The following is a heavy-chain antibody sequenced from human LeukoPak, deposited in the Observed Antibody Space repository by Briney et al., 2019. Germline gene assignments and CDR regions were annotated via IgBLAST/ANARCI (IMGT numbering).Heavy chain of an antibody. J-gene: IGHJ4*02. Sequence: GASVKVSCKASGYTFTSYGISWVRQAPGQGLEWMGWISAHNGYTKYAQKVQGRVSLTTDTSTSAAYMEVRSLRSDDTAVYYCARGFPSRRNYDSSGYYSCYFDYWGQGTLVTVSS. V-gene: IGHV1-18*01. CDR1: GYTFTSYG. D-gene: IGHD3-22*01. CDR3: ARGFPSRRNYDSSGYYSCYFDY. CDR2: ISAHNGYT.